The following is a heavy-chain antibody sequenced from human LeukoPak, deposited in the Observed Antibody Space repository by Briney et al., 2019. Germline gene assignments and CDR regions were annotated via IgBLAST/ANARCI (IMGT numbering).Heavy chain of an antibody. CDR3: TRGSSPLHYYGSGNMDV. CDR1: GFTFGDYA. J-gene: IGHJ6*03. D-gene: IGHD3-10*01. Sequence: GGSLRLSCTASGFTFGDYAMSWFRQAPGKGLEWVGFIRSKAYGGTTEYAASVKGRFTISRDDSKSIAYLQMNSLKTEDTAVYYCTRGSSPLHYYGSGNMDVWGKGTTVTVSS. V-gene: IGHV3-49*03. CDR2: IRSKAYGGTT.